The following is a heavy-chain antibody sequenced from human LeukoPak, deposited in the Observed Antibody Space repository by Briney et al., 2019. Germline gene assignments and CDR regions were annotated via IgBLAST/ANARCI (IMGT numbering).Heavy chain of an antibody. CDR1: GFTISSYG. CDR2: ISSSGSTI. D-gene: IGHD5-18*01. J-gene: IGHJ4*02. Sequence: GGSLRLSCAASGFTISSYGMSWVRQAPGKGLEWVSYISSSGSTIYYADSVKGRFTISRDNAKNSLYLQMNSLRAEDTAVYYCARGRGYSYGDSGYWGQGTLVTVSS. CDR3: ARGRGYSYGDSGY. V-gene: IGHV3-48*03.